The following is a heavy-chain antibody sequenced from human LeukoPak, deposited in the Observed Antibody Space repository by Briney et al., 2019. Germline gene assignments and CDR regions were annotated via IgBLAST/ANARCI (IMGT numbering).Heavy chain of an antibody. CDR1: GGTFSIYA. D-gene: IGHD3-3*02. J-gene: IGHJ4*02. V-gene: IGHV1-69*13. CDR2: IIPIFGTA. CDR3: ARHAREVGKLSSLYYFDY. Sequence: SVKVSSKASGGTFSIYAISWVRQAPGQGVEWMGGIIPIFGTANYAQKFQGRVTITADESTSTAYMGLSSLRSEDTAVYYCARHAREVGKLSSLYYFDYWGQGTLVTVSS.